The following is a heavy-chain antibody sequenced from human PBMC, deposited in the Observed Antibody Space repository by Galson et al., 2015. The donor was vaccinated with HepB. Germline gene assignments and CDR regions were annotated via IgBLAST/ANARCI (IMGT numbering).Heavy chain of an antibody. CDR2: IYPDDSDT. D-gene: IGHD4-17*01. V-gene: IGHV5-51*07. Sequence: QSGAEVKKPGESLKISCKGSGYSFPNYWIAWVHQMPGKGLEWMGIIYPDDSDTRYSPSLQGQVTISVDKSISTAYLQWSSLKASDTAMYYCARRRGASVTTGYWLDPWGQGTLVTVSS. J-gene: IGHJ5*02. CDR1: GYSFPNYW. CDR3: ARRRGASVTTGYWLDP.